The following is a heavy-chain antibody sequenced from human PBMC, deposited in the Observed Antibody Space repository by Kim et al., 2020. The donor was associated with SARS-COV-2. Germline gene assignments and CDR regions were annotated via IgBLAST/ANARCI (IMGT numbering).Heavy chain of an antibody. D-gene: IGHD3-10*01. CDR2: IYHSGST. CDR1: GGSISSRNW. J-gene: IGHJ6*02. Sequence: SETLSLTCAVSGGSISSRNWWSWVRLPPGKGLEWMGEIYHSGSTNYHPSLKSRVTISVDKSKNQFSLKLSSVTAADTAVYYCARAHYGSGSYPTTLYYYYGMDVWGQGTTVTVSS. V-gene: IGHV4-4*02. CDR3: ARAHYGSGSYPTTLYYYYGMDV.